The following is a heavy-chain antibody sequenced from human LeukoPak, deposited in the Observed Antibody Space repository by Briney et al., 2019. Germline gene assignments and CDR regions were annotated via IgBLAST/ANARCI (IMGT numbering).Heavy chain of an antibody. D-gene: IGHD6-19*01. Sequence: ASVKVSCKASGYTFTSYGISWARQAPGQGLEWMGWISAYNGNTNYAQKLQGRVTMTTDTSTSTAYMELRSLRSDDTAVYYCASQRSSGWYYYWGQGTLVTVSS. V-gene: IGHV1-18*01. J-gene: IGHJ4*02. CDR2: ISAYNGNT. CDR1: GYTFTSYG. CDR3: ASQRSSGWYYY.